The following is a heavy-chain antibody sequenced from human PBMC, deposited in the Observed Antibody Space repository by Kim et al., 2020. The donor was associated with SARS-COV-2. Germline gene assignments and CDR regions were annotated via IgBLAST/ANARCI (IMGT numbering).Heavy chain of an antibody. CDR3: ARGYSSSWHHNWFDP. V-gene: IGHV1-3*01. CDR1: GYTFTSYA. J-gene: IGHJ5*02. CDR2: INAGNGNT. Sequence: ASVKVSCKASGYTFTSYAMHWVRQAPGQRLEWMGWINAGNGNTKYSQKFQGRVTITRDTSASTAYMELSSLRSEDTAVYYCARGYSSSWHHNWFDPWGQGTLVTVSS. D-gene: IGHD6-13*01.